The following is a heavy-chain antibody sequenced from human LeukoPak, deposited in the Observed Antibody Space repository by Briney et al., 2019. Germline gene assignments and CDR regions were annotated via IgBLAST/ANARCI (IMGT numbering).Heavy chain of an antibody. CDR1: GFTFSSYG. Sequence: PGGSLRLSCAASGFTFSSYGMHWVRQAPGKGLEWVAGVWFGESSQSYPDAVKGRFTISRDNSKNTVWLEMNSLRVEDTAVYYCAKGGRDTSKYYFDYWGQGTQVTVSS. V-gene: IGHV3-33*03. CDR2: VWFGESSQ. D-gene: IGHD1-26*01. J-gene: IGHJ4*02. CDR3: AKGGRDTSKYYFDY.